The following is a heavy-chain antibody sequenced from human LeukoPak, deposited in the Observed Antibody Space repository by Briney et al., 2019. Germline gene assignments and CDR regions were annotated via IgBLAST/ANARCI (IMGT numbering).Heavy chain of an antibody. CDR1: GGSISSFY. Sequence: PSETLSLTCTVSGGSISSFYWNWIRQPAGKGLEWIGRMFASGSTIYNHSLTSRVTMSVDASKNHIYLSLSSVTAADTAVYYCARGFQYSSSWYGGFDPWGQGILVTVSS. V-gene: IGHV4-4*07. CDR3: ARGFQYSSSWYGGFDP. CDR2: MFASGST. J-gene: IGHJ5*02. D-gene: IGHD6-13*01.